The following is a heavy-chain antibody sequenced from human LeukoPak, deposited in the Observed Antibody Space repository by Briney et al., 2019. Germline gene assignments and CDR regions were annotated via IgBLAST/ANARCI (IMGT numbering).Heavy chain of an antibody. Sequence: PSVTLSLTCSVSGGSISSYYWSWIRQPPGKGLEWIGYIYYSGSINYNPSLKSRVTISVDTSKNQLSLKLSSVTAADTAVYYCVVGHNYFDYWGQGTLVTVSS. V-gene: IGHV4-59*01. CDR3: VVGHNYFDY. D-gene: IGHD2-15*01. J-gene: IGHJ4*02. CDR2: IYYSGSI. CDR1: GGSISSYY.